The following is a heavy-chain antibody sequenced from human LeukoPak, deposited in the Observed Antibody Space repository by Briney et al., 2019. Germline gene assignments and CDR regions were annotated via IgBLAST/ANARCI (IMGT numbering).Heavy chain of an antibody. CDR3: ARGGYNGHEPYYFDS. CDR2: IYTDGNT. D-gene: IGHD5-12*01. CDR1: GFTVITTY. J-gene: IGHJ4*02. V-gene: IGHV3-53*04. Sequence: GGSLRLSCSASGFTVITTYMSWVRQAPGKGLECVSVIYTDGNTYYADSVKGRFTISRHNSENKIYLQMDSLRPEDTAVYYCARGGYNGHEPYYFDSWGQGSLVTVSS.